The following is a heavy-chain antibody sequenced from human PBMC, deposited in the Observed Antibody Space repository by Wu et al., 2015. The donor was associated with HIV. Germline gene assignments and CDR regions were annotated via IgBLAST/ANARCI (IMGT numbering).Heavy chain of an antibody. Sequence: HVQLVQSGAEVKKPGSSVKVSCKASGSTFSGYDVNWVRQAPGQGLEWMGGIFPVSGKVYHAQKFQDRVTVTADESTTTVYMELRSLRSDDTAVYFCARDLGXYYNSGTPGYYWGQGTLVTVSS. CDR3: ARDLGXYYNSGTPGYY. CDR2: IFPVSGKV. CDR1: GSTFSGYD. J-gene: IGHJ4*02. V-gene: IGHV1-69*12. D-gene: IGHD3-10*01.